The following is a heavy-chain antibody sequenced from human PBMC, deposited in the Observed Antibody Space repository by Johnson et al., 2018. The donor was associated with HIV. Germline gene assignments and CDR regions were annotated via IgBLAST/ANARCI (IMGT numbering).Heavy chain of an antibody. CDR2: IYSGGST. D-gene: IGHD6-19*01. CDR1: GFTVSSNY. CDR3: ARDQSNGWNRGAFDI. Sequence: VQLVESGGGLVQPGGSLRLSCAASGFTVSSNYMSWVRQAPGKGLGWVSVIYSGGSTYYADSVKGRFTISRDNSKNTLYLHMNSLRAEDTAVYYCARDQSNGWNRGAFDIWGQGTMVTVSS. J-gene: IGHJ3*02. V-gene: IGHV3-66*01.